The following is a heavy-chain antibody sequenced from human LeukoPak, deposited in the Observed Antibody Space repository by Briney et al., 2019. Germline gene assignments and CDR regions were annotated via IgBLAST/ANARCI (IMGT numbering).Heavy chain of an antibody. Sequence: PSETLSLTCAVYGGSFSGYYWSWIRQPPGKGLEWIGEINHSGSTNYNPSLKSRVTISVDTSKNQFSLKLSSVTAADTAVYYCARGRCSSTSCYTKGYSWFDPWGQGTLATVSS. V-gene: IGHV4-34*01. CDR2: INHSGST. CDR1: GGSFSGYY. CDR3: ARGRCSSTSCYTKGYSWFDP. J-gene: IGHJ5*02. D-gene: IGHD2-2*02.